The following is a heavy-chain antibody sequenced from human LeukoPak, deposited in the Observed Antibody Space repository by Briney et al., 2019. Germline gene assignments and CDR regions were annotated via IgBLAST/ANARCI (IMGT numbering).Heavy chain of an antibody. CDR3: ARGDYSDYVRSLYFDY. CDR1: GGSISSYY. D-gene: IGHD4-11*01. V-gene: IGHV4-59*01. CDR2: IYYSGST. J-gene: IGHJ4*02. Sequence: PSETLSLTCTVSGGSISSYYWSWIRQPPGKGLEWIGYIYYSGSTNYNPSLKSRVTISVDTSKNQFSLKLNSVTAADTAAYYCARGDYSDYVRSLYFDYWGQGTLVTVSS.